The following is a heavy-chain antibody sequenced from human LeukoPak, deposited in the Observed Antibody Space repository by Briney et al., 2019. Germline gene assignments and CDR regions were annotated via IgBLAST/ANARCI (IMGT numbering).Heavy chain of an antibody. J-gene: IGHJ4*02. CDR2: ISSSGGTT. CDR3: SGDRARYSTEWYPLY. CDR1: GLTFSSYS. V-gene: IGHV3-48*01. D-gene: IGHD2-8*02. Sequence: GGSLRLSCTASGLTFSSYSMNWVRQAPGKGPEGVSSISSSGGTTYYAGSVQGRFTISRDNAKNSLYLQINSLRAEDTAGYYCSGDRARYSTEWYPLYWGQGTLVTVSS.